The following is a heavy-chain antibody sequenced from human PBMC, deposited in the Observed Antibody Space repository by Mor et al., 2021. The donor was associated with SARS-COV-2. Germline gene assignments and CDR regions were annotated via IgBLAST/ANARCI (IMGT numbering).Heavy chain of an antibody. Sequence: ADNGNTKYSQKFQGRVTITRDTFASTAYMELTSLRSEDTAEYYCAQETSTSMFFYYGIHVWGLGTTVTVSS. J-gene: IGHJ6*02. D-gene: IGHD2-2*01. CDR2: ADNGNT. CDR3: AQETSTSMFFYYGIHV. V-gene: IGHV1-3*01.